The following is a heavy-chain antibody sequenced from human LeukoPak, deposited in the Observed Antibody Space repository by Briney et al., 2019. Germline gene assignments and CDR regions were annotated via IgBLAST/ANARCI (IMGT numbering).Heavy chain of an antibody. CDR1: GFTFSSYA. CDR2: ISGSGGST. CDR3: ASDYYGSGPSGY. D-gene: IGHD3-10*01. V-gene: IGHV3-23*01. Sequence: GGSLRLSCAASGFTFSSYAMSWVRQAPGKGLEWVSAISGSGGSTYYADSVKGRFTISRDNAKNSLYLQMNSLRAEDTAVYYCASDYYGSGPSGYWGQGTLVTVSS. J-gene: IGHJ4*02.